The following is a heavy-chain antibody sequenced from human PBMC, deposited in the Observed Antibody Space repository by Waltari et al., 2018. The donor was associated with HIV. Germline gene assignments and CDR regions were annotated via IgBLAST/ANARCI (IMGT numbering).Heavy chain of an antibody. J-gene: IGHJ4*02. CDR1: GFIFSNYA. CDR2: IGSSVNTT. Sequence: EVQLLESGGGLVQPGGSLRLSCATSGFIFSNYAMSWVRQAPGKGLGWVSTIGSSVNTTDDADSVKGRFTTTRANSKDTLYLQMNSLRAEDTAVYYCAKDSMGAIDVEDYFDFWGQGTLVTVSS. V-gene: IGHV3-23*01. D-gene: IGHD1-26*01. CDR3: AKDSMGAIDVEDYFDF.